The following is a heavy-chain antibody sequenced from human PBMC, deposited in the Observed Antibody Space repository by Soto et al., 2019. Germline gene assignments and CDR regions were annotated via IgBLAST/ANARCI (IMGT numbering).Heavy chain of an antibody. V-gene: IGHV3-30-3*01. J-gene: IGHJ4*02. CDR3: ARANSPPPLTDYYFDY. CDR2: ISYDGSNK. D-gene: IGHD1-1*01. Sequence: QEQLVESGGGVVQPGRSLRLSCAASGFTFSSYAMHWVRQAPGKGLEWVAVISYDGSNKYYADSVKGRFTISRDNSKNTLYLQMNTLRAEDTALYYWARANSPPPLTDYYFDYWGQGTLVTVSS. CDR1: GFTFSSYA.